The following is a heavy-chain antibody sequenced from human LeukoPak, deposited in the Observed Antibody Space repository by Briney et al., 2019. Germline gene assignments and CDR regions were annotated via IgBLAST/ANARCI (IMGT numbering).Heavy chain of an antibody. J-gene: IGHJ6*02. V-gene: IGHV4-59*01. CDR3: ARLSKIATAGPNYYHSMDV. CDR1: GGSITNYY. D-gene: IGHD6-13*01. Sequence: SETLSLTCIGSGGSITNYYWTWVRQPPGKGLEWIGYIYYSGSTNYNPSLKSRVTISVDTSKNQFSLKLSSVTAADTALYYCARLSKIATAGPNYYHSMDVWGQGTTVTVSS. CDR2: IYYSGST.